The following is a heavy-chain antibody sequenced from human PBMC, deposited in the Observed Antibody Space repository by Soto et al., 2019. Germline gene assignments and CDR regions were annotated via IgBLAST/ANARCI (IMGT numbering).Heavy chain of an antibody. D-gene: IGHD3-3*01. Sequence: PSESLSLTSAINCESFSGYYCSWIRPLPGKGLEWIGEINHSGSTNYNPSLKSRVTISVDTSKNQFSLKLSSVTAADTAVYYCASRRFLEWFQRREYGMDVWGQGTTVT. CDR3: ASRRFLEWFQRREYGMDV. CDR1: CESFSGYY. CDR2: INHSGST. V-gene: IGHV4-34*01. J-gene: IGHJ6*02.